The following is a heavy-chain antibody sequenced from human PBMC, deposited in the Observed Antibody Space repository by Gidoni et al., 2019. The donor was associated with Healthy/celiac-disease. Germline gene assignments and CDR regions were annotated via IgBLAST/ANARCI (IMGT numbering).Heavy chain of an antibody. D-gene: IGHD3-10*01. Sequence: EVQLVESGGGLVQPGRSLRLSCTAYGFTFGDYAMSWFRQAPGTGLGWVGFIRSKAYGGTTEYAASVKGRFTISRDDSKSIAYLQMNSLKPEDTAVYYCTRDRAYYGSGADAFDIWGQGTMVTVSS. CDR2: IRSKAYGGTT. V-gene: IGHV3-49*03. CDR3: TRDRAYYGSGADAFDI. J-gene: IGHJ3*02. CDR1: GFTFGDYA.